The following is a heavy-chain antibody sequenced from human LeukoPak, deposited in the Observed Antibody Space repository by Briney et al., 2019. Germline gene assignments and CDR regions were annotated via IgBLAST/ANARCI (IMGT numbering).Heavy chain of an antibody. CDR3: ARDDRGYYYDSSGPPDY. D-gene: IGHD3-22*01. Sequence: PGGSLRLSCAASGFTFSSYGMHWVRQAPGKGLEWVAVIWYDGSNKYYADSVKGRFTISRDNSKNTLYLQMNSLRTEDTAVYYCARDDRGYYYDSSGPPDYWGQGTLVTFSS. J-gene: IGHJ4*02. CDR1: GFTFSSYG. V-gene: IGHV3-33*01. CDR2: IWYDGSNK.